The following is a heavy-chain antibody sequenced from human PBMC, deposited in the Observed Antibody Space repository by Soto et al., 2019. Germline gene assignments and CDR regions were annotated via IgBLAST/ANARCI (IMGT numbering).Heavy chain of an antibody. V-gene: IGHV1-18*01. Sequence: GASVKVSCKASGYTFTSYGISWVRQAPGQGLEWMGWISAYNGNTNYAQKLQGRVTMTTDTSTSTAYMELRSLRSDDTAVYYCARDLGYDFLTVYYHDAIDIWGPGTMVTVSS. J-gene: IGHJ3*02. CDR1: GYTFTSYG. CDR3: ARDLGYDFLTVYYHDAIDI. D-gene: IGHD3-9*01. CDR2: ISAYNGNT.